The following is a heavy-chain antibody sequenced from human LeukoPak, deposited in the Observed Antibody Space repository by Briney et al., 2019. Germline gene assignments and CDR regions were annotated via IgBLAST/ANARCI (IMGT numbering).Heavy chain of an antibody. Sequence: GGSLRLSCAASGFTFNRYNMNWVRRAPGKGLEWVSSISTSSSYIYYADSVKGRFTISRDNSKNTLYLQMNSLRAEDTAVYYCARGGYYNILTGFRSRILGFDDWGQGTLVTVSS. CDR2: ISTSSSYI. D-gene: IGHD3-9*01. CDR3: ARGGYYNILTGFRSRILGFDD. V-gene: IGHV3-21*01. CDR1: GFTFNRYN. J-gene: IGHJ4*02.